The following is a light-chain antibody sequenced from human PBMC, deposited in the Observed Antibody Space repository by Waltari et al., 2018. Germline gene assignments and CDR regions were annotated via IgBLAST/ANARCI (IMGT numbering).Light chain of an antibody. CDR2: WAS. CDR3: QQYYSTPPT. CDR1: QSVLSRSDSKNF. J-gene: IGKJ1*01. V-gene: IGKV4-1*01. Sequence: DIVMTQSPDSLAVSLGGRATINRKSSQSVLSRSDSKNFLAWYQQKPGQSPKLLIHWASTRESGVPDRFSGSGSGTDFALTISTLQGEDVAVYYCQQYYSTPPTFGQGTKVEIK.